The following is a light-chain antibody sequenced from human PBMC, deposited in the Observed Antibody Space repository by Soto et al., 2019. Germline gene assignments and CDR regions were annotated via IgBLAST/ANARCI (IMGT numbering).Light chain of an antibody. CDR3: QHSYGLPIT. J-gene: IGKJ5*01. V-gene: IGKV1-39*01. CDR2: AAS. CDR1: QSINFY. Sequence: DIQMTQSPSSLSAPVGDRVTITCRASQSINFYLNWYQQRPGKAPKVMIYAASNLQSGVPSRFSGSGSGTEFSLTISSLQPEDVATYYCQHSYGLPITLGQGTRLEIK.